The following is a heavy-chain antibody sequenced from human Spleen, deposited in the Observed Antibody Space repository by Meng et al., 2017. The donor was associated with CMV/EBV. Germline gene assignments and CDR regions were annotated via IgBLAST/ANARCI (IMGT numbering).Heavy chain of an antibody. CDR2: IYNSGST. J-gene: IGHJ4*02. D-gene: IGHD3-3*01. CDR1: SISSSSYY. CDR3: ARTGENYDFWSGYYFDY. V-gene: IGHV4-39*07. Sequence: SISSSSYYWGWIRQPPGKGLEWIGIIYNSGSTYYNPSLKSRVTISVDTSKNQFSLKLISVTAADTAVYYCARTGENYDFWSGYYFDYWGQGTLVTVSS.